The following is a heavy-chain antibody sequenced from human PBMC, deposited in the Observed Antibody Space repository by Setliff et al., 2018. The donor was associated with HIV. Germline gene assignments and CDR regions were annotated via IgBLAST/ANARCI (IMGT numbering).Heavy chain of an antibody. V-gene: IGHV4-39*01. D-gene: IGHD5-18*01. Sequence: SETLSLTCTVSGGSIRSSSFYWGWIRQPPGKGLEWIGSIYYSGSTYYNSSLKSRVTISVDTSKNQFSLKLSSVTATDTAVHYCARHAIVDTAGRGFDYWGQGTLVTVSS. CDR1: GGSIRSSSFY. CDR3: ARHAIVDTAGRGFDY. J-gene: IGHJ4*02. CDR2: IYYSGST.